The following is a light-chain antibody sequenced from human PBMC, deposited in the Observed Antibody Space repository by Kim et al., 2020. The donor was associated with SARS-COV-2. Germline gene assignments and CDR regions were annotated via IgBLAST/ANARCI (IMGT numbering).Light chain of an antibody. CDR3: QQYNSHSIT. Sequence: DIQLTQSPSSLSTSLGDTVTITCRASQGISDNLAWFQQKPGEAPKSLIYGASTLQGGVPSRFSGTGSGKDFTLTITSLQPDDLAIYFCQQYNSHSITFGQGTRLEIK. CDR2: GAS. CDR1: QGISDN. V-gene: IGKV1-16*01. J-gene: IGKJ5*01.